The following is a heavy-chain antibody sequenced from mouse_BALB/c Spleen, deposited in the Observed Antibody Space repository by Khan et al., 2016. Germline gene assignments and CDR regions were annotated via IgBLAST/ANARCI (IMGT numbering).Heavy chain of an antibody. CDR2: IWTGGGT. CDR1: GFSLTGYD. CDR3: VREGIWSWFTY. V-gene: IGHV2-9-2*01. J-gene: IGHJ3*01. Sequence: QVQLKESGPGLVAPSQSLSITCTVSGFSLTGYDINWIRQPPGKGLEWLGVIWTGGGTNYNSAFMSRLSISKDNSKSQVFLKMNSLQTDDTAIYYCVREGIWSWFTYWGQGTLVTVSA. D-gene: IGHD1-1*02.